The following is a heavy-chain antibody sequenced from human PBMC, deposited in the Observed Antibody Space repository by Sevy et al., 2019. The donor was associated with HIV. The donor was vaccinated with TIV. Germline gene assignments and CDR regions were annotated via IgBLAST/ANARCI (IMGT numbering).Heavy chain of an antibody. J-gene: IGHJ4*02. V-gene: IGHV3-33*01. Sequence: GGSLRLSCAASGFTFSSYGMHWVRQAPGKGLEWVAVIWYDGSNKYYADSVKGRFTISRDNSKNTLCLQMNSLRAEDTAVYYCAREKIGYYFDYWGQGTLVTVSS. CDR2: IWYDGSNK. CDR1: GFTFSSYG. CDR3: AREKIGYYFDY. D-gene: IGHD3-22*01.